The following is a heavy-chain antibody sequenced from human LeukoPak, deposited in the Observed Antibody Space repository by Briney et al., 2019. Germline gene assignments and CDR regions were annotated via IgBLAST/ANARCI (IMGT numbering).Heavy chain of an antibody. Sequence: SGGSLRLSCAASGFIVSNNHISWVRQAPGKGLEWVSVLYSSGNAYYANSVRGRFSISRDNSKNTVFLQMNSLRVEDTAVYYCARPYYYDSGTFYSGFWGQGTLVTVSS. J-gene: IGHJ4*02. CDR2: LYSSGNA. V-gene: IGHV3-66*01. CDR3: ARPYYYDSGTFYSGF. CDR1: GFIVSNNH. D-gene: IGHD3-22*01.